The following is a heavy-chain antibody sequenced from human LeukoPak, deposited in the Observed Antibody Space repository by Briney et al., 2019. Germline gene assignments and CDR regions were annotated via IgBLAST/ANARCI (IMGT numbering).Heavy chain of an antibody. J-gene: IGHJ3*02. V-gene: IGHV1-2*02. D-gene: IGHD3-22*01. CDR2: IYPNRGDT. CDR3: ARGTTNYYEDAFDI. Sequence: ASVKVSCMACGYTFTGYYMHWVRQAPGQGREGMGLIYPNRGDTNYAQKLQGRVTMTRDTSISTAYMELSRLRSDDTAVYYCARGTTNYYEDAFDIWGQGTMVTVSS. CDR1: GYTFTGYY.